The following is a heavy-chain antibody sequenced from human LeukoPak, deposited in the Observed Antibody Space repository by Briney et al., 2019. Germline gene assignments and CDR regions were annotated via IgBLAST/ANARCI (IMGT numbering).Heavy chain of an antibody. CDR3: ARCGYDFWSGYWAVYYYYMDV. D-gene: IGHD3-3*01. J-gene: IGHJ6*03. CDR2: INHSGST. CDR1: GGSFSGYY. Sequence: PSETLSLTCAVYGGSFSGYYWSWIRQPPGKGLEWIGEINHSGSTNYNPSLKSRVTISVDTSKNQFSLKLSSVTAADTAVHYCARCGYDFWSGYWAVYYYYMDVWGKGTTVTISS. V-gene: IGHV4-34*01.